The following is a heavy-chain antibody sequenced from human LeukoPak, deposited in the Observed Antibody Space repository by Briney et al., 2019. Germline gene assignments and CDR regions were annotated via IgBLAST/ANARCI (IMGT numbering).Heavy chain of an antibody. CDR2: INWDRRST. D-gene: IGHD6-19*01. J-gene: IGHJ4*02. V-gene: IGHV3-20*01. CDR3: ARVRSSDSGNYFDF. CDR1: GFNFNDYG. Sequence: GGSLRLSCAASGFNFNDYGMSWVRQAPGRGLEWVAGINWDRRSTGYGDSVKGRFTISRDNAKNSLYLRMNSLRAEDTAFYHCARVRSSDSGNYFDFWGQGSLVTVSS.